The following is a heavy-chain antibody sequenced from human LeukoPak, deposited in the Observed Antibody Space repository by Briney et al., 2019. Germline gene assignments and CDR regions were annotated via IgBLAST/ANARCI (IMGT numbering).Heavy chain of an antibody. V-gene: IGHV4-4*07. Sequence: SETLSLTCTVSGGSIDSHYWSWNRQFAGKGLEWIGRFFTGGSTYYNPSLESRVTMSVDTSKNQFSLELRSVTAADTAVYFCARGSGVAVGMDVWGQGTTVIVSS. CDR1: GGSIDSHY. J-gene: IGHJ6*02. D-gene: IGHD6-19*01. CDR2: FFTGGST. CDR3: ARGSGVAVGMDV.